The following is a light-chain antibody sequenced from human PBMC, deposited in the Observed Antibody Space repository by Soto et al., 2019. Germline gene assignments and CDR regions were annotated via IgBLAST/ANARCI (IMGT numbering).Light chain of an antibody. V-gene: IGLV2-14*01. CDR3: SSYTSSSTPWV. Sequence: QSALTQPASVSGSPGQSITISCTGTSSGVGGYNYVSWYQQHPGKAPKLMIYDVSNRPSGVSNRFSGSKSGNTASLTISGLQAEDEADYYCSSYTSSSTPWVFGGGTKLTVL. CDR2: DVS. J-gene: IGLJ3*02. CDR1: SSGVGGYNY.